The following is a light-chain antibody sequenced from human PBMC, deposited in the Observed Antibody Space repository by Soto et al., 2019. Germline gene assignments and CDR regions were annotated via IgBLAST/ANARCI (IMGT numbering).Light chain of an antibody. J-gene: IGLJ1*01. CDR2: DVS. CDR1: SSDVGGYNF. Sequence: QSVLTQPASVSGSPGQSITISCTGTSSDVGGYNFVSWYQQHPGKAPKLIISDVSNRPSGVSTRFSGSKSGNTASLTISGLQAEDEADYYCSSYTSINTHVFGXGTKVTVL. CDR3: SSYTSINTHV. V-gene: IGLV2-14*01.